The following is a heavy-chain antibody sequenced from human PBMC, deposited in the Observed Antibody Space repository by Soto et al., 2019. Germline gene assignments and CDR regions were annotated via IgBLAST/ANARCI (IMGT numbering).Heavy chain of an antibody. D-gene: IGHD6-13*01. J-gene: IGHJ4*02. CDR3: AKDQQSIALVTAVFDY. V-gene: IGHV3-23*01. Sequence: PGGSLRLSCAASGVTFSSYAMSWVRQAPGKGLEWVSAISGSGGSTYYADSVKGRFTISRDNSKNTLYLQMNSLRAEDTAVYYCAKDQQSIALVTAVFDYWGQGALVTVSS. CDR1: GVTFSSYA. CDR2: ISGSGGST.